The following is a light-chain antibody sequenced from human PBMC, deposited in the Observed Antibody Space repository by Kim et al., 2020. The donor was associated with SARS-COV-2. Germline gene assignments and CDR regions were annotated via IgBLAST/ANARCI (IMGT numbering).Light chain of an antibody. Sequence: SYELTQPPSASVSPGQTASITCSGDKLGDKYACWYQQKPGQSPVLVIYQDSKRPSGIPERFSGSNSGNTATLTISGTQAMDEADYYCQAWDSITGVFGGGTQLTVL. CDR2: QDS. J-gene: IGLJ3*02. CDR3: QAWDSITGV. V-gene: IGLV3-1*01. CDR1: KLGDKY.